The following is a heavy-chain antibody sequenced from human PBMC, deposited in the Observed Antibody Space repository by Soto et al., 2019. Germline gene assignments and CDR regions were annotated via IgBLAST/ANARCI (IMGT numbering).Heavy chain of an antibody. D-gene: IGHD6-13*01. CDR1: GASINSYH. J-gene: IGHJ5*02. CDR2: IHSSGST. CDR3: ARDQGVAAAGITWFDP. V-gene: IGHV4-4*07. Sequence: SETLSLTCTVSGASINSYHWSWIRQPAGKGLEWIGHIHSSGSTNYNPSLKSRVTMSVDTSKNQFSLRLMSLTAADTAVYYCARDQGVAAAGITWFDPWGQGSLVTVSS.